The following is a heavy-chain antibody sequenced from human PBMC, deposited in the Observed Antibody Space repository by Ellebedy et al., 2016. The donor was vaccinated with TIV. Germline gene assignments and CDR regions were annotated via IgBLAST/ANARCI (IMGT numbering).Heavy chain of an antibody. Sequence: GESLKISXAASGFTFSTYSMNWVRQAPGKGLEWVSYISRSSSTMYYADSVKGRFTISRDNGKNSLYLQMNSLRAEDTAVYYCAKVRPYDQPFDYWGQGTLVTVSS. CDR2: ISRSSSTM. D-gene: IGHD2-2*01. CDR1: GFTFSTYS. J-gene: IGHJ4*02. CDR3: AKVRPYDQPFDY. V-gene: IGHV3-48*04.